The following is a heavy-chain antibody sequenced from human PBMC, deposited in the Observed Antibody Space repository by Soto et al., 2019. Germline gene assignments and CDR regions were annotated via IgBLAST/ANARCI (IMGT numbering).Heavy chain of an antibody. Sequence: PSETLSLTCAVYGGSFSAYYWSWIRQPPGKGLEWFGEINHSGSTNYNPSLKSRVTMSVDTSKNQFSLKLSSVTAADTAVYFCARGMSGSSGSVYYYYMDVWGKGTTVTVSS. D-gene: IGHD6-6*01. CDR1: GGSFSAYY. CDR3: ARGMSGSSGSVYYYYMDV. J-gene: IGHJ6*03. CDR2: INHSGST. V-gene: IGHV4-34*01.